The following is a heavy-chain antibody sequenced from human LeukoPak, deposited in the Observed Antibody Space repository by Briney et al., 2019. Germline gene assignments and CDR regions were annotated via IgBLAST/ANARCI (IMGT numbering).Heavy chain of an antibody. J-gene: IGHJ4*02. V-gene: IGHV1-2*02. CDR1: GYTFTSYG. CDR3: AYLDYYDSSNY. Sequence: ASVKVSCKASGYTFTSYGISWVRQAPGQGLEWMGWINPNSGGTNYAQKFQGRVTMTRDTSISTAYMELSRLRSDDTAVYYYAYLDYYDSSNYWGQGTLVTVSS. D-gene: IGHD3-22*01. CDR2: INPNSGGT.